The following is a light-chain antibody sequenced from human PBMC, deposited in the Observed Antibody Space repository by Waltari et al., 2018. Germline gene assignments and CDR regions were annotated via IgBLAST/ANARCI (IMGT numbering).Light chain of an antibody. CDR2: DGY. Sequence: DIQMTQSPSSLSASVGDGVTITCRASRDISTRLAWYQQKPGKTPNLLIYDGYTLQSGVPSRFSGSGSGTVFTLTISSLQPEDFATYYCQQAHSFPITFGQGTRLEIK. J-gene: IGKJ5*01. V-gene: IGKV1-12*01. CDR3: QQAHSFPIT. CDR1: RDISTR.